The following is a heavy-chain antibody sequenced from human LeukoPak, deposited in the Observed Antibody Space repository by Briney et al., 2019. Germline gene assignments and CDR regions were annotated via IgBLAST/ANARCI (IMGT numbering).Heavy chain of an antibody. V-gene: IGHV3-23*01. CDR3: AKRGVVIRVFLVGFHKEAYYFES. CDR2: ISDSGGST. J-gene: IGHJ4*02. Sequence: QPGGSLRVSCAVSGITLSNYGMSWVRQAPGKGLEWVAGISDSGGSTKYADSVKGRFTISRDNPKNTLFLQMNSLRADDTAVYFCAKRGVVIRVFLVGFHKEAYYFESWGQGALVTVSS. CDR1: GITLSNYG. D-gene: IGHD3/OR15-3a*01.